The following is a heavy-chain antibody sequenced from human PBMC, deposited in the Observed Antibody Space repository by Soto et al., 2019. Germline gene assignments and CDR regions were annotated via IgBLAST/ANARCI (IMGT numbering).Heavy chain of an antibody. V-gene: IGHV1-18*01. D-gene: IGHD1-1*01. CDR2: ISAYNGNT. CDR1: GYTFTSYG. Sequence: GASVKVSCKASGYTFTSYGISWVRQAPGQGLEWMGWISAYNGNTNYAQKLQGRVTMTTDTSTSTAYMELRSLRSDDTAVYYCARVALGTTGTTIYYYGMDVWGQRTTVTVSS. CDR3: ARVALGTTGTTIYYYGMDV. J-gene: IGHJ6*02.